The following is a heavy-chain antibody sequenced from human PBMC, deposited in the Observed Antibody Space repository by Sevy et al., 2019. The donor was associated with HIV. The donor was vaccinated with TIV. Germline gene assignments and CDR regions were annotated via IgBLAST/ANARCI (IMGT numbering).Heavy chain of an antibody. CDR3: ARGGWSMGYYYGSGSYYGANYYYYYMDV. J-gene: IGHJ6*03. CDR1: GYTFTSYG. Sequence: ASVKVSCKASGYTFTSYGISWVRQAPGQGLEWMGWISAYNGNTNYAQKLQGRVTMTTDTSTSTAYMELRSLRSDDSAGYYWARGGWSMGYYYGSGSYYGANYYYYYMDVWGKGTTVTVSS. CDR2: ISAYNGNT. D-gene: IGHD3-10*01. V-gene: IGHV1-18*04.